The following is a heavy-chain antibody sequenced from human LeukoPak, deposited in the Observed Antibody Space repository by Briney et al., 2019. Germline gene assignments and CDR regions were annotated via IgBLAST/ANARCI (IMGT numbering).Heavy chain of an antibody. D-gene: IGHD3-10*01. V-gene: IGHV1-18*01. CDR2: ISAYNGNT. CDR3: ARPTYYYGSGSLYYYYYYMDV. J-gene: IGHJ6*03. Sequence: ASVKVSCKASGYTFTSYGISWVRQAPGQGLEWMGWISAYNGNTNYAQKLQGRVTMTTDTSTSTAYMELRSLRSDDTAVYYCARPTYYYGSGSLYYYYYYMDVWGKGTTVTVSS. CDR1: GYTFTSYG.